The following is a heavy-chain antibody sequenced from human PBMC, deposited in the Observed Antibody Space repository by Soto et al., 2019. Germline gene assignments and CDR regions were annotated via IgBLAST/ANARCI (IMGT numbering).Heavy chain of an antibody. J-gene: IGHJ4*02. D-gene: IGHD2-2*02. Sequence: ASVKVSCKVSGSRFSNYVISWVRQAPGHGLEWLGRIIPIFNSTKYAQSFQGRVTITADKSTSTASLELSSLRSDDTAVYYCAREGRGKKAGYNGLVSLGYWGQGTLVTVSS. CDR1: GSRFSNYV. V-gene: IGHV1-69*06. CDR2: IIPIFNST. CDR3: AREGRGKKAGYNGLVSLGY.